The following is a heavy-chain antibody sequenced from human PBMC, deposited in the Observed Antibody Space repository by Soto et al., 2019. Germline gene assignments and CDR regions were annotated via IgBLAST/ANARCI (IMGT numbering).Heavy chain of an antibody. V-gene: IGHV3-11*06. CDR1: GFTFSDYY. CDR2: ISSSSSYT. Sequence: QVQLVESGGGLVKPGGSLRLSCAASGFTFSDYYMSWIRQAPGKGLEWVSYISSSSSYTNYADSVEGRFTISRDNAKNSLYLQMNSLRAEDTAVYYRARETTVTLGDYYYYYGMDVWGQGTTVTVSS. J-gene: IGHJ6*02. CDR3: ARETTVTLGDYYYYYGMDV. D-gene: IGHD4-4*01.